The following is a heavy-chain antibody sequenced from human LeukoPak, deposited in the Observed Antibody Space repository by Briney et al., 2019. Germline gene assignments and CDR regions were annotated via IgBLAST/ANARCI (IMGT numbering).Heavy chain of an antibody. V-gene: IGHV3-48*03. CDR1: GFTFSSYE. D-gene: IGHD6-13*01. Sequence: PGGSLRLSCAASGFTFSSYEMNWVRQAPGKGLEWVSYISSSGSTIYYADSVKGRFTISRDNAKNSLYLRMNSLRAEDTAVYYCARGASSSWYGDYWGQGTLVTVSS. CDR2: ISSSGSTI. CDR3: ARGASSSWYGDY. J-gene: IGHJ4*02.